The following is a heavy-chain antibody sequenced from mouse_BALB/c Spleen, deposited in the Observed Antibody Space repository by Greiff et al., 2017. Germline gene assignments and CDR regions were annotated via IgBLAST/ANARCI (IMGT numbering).Heavy chain of an antibody. D-gene: IGHD3-3*01. J-gene: IGHJ4*01. CDR3: ARWKGDLYAMDY. Sequence: VQLQQSGAELAKPGASVKMSCKASGYTFTSYWMHWVKQRPGQGLEWIGYINPSTGYTEYNQKFKDKATLTADKSSSTAYMQLSSLTSEDSAVYYCARWKGDLYAMDYWGQGTSVTVSS. V-gene: IGHV1-7*01. CDR2: INPSTGYT. CDR1: GYTFTSYW.